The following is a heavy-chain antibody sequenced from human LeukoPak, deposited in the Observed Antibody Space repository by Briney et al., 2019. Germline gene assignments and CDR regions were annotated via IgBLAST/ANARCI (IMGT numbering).Heavy chain of an antibody. CDR1: GGTFSSYA. Sequence: SVKVSCKASGGTFSSYAISWVRQAPGQGLEWMGGIIPIFGTANYAQKFQGRVTITADESTSTAYMELSSLRSEDTAVYYCARGVVPRIAAAGLYYFDYWGQGTLVTVSS. D-gene: IGHD6-13*01. CDR2: IIPIFGTA. CDR3: ARGVVPRIAAAGLYYFDY. J-gene: IGHJ4*02. V-gene: IGHV1-69*13.